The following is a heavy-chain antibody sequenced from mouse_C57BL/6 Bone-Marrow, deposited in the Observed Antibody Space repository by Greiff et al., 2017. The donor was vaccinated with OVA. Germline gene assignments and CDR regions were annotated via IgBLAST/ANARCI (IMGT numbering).Heavy chain of an antibody. Sequence: QVQLQQSGAELARPGASVKLSCKASGYTFTSYGISWVKQRTGQGLGWIGEIYPRSGNTYYNEKFKGKATLTADKSSSTAYMELRSLTSEDSAVYFCARSLYYYGSSWYFDGWGTGTTVTVSS. D-gene: IGHD1-1*01. CDR3: ARSLYYYGSSWYFDG. CDR2: IYPRSGNT. J-gene: IGHJ1*03. V-gene: IGHV1-81*01. CDR1: GYTFTSYG.